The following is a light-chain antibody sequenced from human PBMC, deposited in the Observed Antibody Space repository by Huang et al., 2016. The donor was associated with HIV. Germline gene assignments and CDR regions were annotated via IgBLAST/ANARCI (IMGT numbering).Light chain of an antibody. J-gene: IGKJ2*01. CDR2: WAS. Sequence: DIVLTQSPDYLAVSLGERATINCKSSQSVLDNSNNKNCLAWFQQKPGQPPKLLIYWASARESGVPDRFSGSGSGTDFTLTIRSLQAEDVAVYYCHQYYNTPYTFGQGTKLEIK. CDR1: QSVLDNSNNKNC. CDR3: HQYYNTPYT. V-gene: IGKV4-1*01.